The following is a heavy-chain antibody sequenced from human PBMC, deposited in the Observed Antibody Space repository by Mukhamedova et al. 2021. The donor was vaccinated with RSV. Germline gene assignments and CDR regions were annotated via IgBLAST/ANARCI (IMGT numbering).Heavy chain of an antibody. CDR2: INTNTGNP. J-gene: IGHJ4*02. CDR3: ARVGLTNYYGSGSYHDY. D-gene: IGHD3-10*01. Sequence: GLEWMGWINTNTGNPTYAQGFTGRFVFSLDTSVSTAYLQISSLKAEDTAVYYCARVGLTNYYGSGSYHDYWGQGTLVTVSS. V-gene: IGHV7-4-1*02.